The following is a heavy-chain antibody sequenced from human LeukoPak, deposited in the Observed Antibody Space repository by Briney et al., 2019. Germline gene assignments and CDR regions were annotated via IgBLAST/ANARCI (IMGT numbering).Heavy chain of an antibody. CDR1: GFTFSSYG. Sequence: GGSLRLSCAASGFTFSSYGMHWVRQAPGKGLEWVAVISYDGSNKYYADSVKGRFTISRDNSKNTLYLQMNSLRAEDTAVYYCAKDTRDAYYGSGSYQDYWGQGTLVTVSS. D-gene: IGHD3-10*01. V-gene: IGHV3-30*18. J-gene: IGHJ4*02. CDR2: ISYDGSNK. CDR3: AKDTRDAYYGSGSYQDY.